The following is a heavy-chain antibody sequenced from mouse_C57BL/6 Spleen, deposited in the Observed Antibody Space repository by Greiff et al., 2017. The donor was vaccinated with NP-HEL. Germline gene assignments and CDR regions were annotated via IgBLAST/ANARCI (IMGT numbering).Heavy chain of an antibody. CDR3: ARIYYDYDVYFDY. D-gene: IGHD2-4*01. V-gene: IGHV2-2*01. CDR1: GFSLTSYG. J-gene: IGHJ2*01. Sequence: QVHVKQSGPGLVQPSQSLSITCTVSGFSLTSYGVHWVRQSPGKGLEWLGVIWSGGSTDYNAAFISRLSISKDNSKSQVFFKMNSLQADDTAIYYCARIYYDYDVYFDYWGQGTTLTVSS. CDR2: IWSGGST.